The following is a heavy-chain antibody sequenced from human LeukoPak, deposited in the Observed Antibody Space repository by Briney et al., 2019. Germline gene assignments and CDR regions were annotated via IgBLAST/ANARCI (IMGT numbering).Heavy chain of an antibody. CDR3: ARAGRRTGIAASPI. D-gene: IGHD6-25*01. CDR2: IYYSGST. Sequence: SETLSLTCTVSGGSISTYYWIWIRQPPGKGLEWIGYIYYSGSTNYNPSLKSRVSISVDTSKNQLSLKLSSVTPADTAVYYCARAGRRTGIAASPIWGQGTMVTVSS. V-gene: IGHV4-59*01. CDR1: GGSISTYY. J-gene: IGHJ3*02.